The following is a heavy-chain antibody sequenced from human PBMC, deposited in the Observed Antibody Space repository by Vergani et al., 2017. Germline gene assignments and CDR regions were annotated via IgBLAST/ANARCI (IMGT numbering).Heavy chain of an antibody. J-gene: IGHJ5*02. Sequence: QVQLQESGPGLVKSSETLSLTCSVSFESIRNLYCNWIRQPPGKGLEWIGSIHYSENTNSNPSLKTRLTISVDTSKNQFPLTLTSVTAADTAVYYCASDTHSGQRADRLGQGILVTVTS. CDR3: ASDTHSGQRADR. CDR2: IHYSENT. CDR1: FESIRNLY. D-gene: IGHD6-19*01. V-gene: IGHV4-59*11.